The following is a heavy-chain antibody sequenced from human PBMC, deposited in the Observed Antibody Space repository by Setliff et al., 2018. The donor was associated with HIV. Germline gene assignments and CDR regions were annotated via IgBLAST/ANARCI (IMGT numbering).Heavy chain of an antibody. CDR1: GYSMSGGYN. D-gene: IGHD3-10*01. CDR2: IYHVGTT. CDR3: VTTDYFYGRNNFEY. V-gene: IGHV4-38-2*02. J-gene: IGHJ4*02. Sequence: LSLTCTVSGYSMSGGYNWGWIRQSPEKGLEWIGNIYHVGTTYYNPSLKSRVTLSVDPSKSQFSLKLTSVTAADTALYYCVTTDYFYGRNNFEYWGQGAPVTVSS.